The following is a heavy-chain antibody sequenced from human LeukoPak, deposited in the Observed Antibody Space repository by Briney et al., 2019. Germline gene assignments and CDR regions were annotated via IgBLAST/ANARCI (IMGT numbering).Heavy chain of an antibody. J-gene: IGHJ3*02. CDR2: IRYDGSNK. V-gene: IGHV3-30*02. CDR3: AKDWRDYYDSSGYDAFDI. CDR1: GFTSSSYG. D-gene: IGHD3-22*01. Sequence: PGGSLRLSCAASGFTSSSYGMHWVRQAPGKGLEWVAFIRYDGSNKYYADSVKGRFTISRDNSKNTLYLQMNSLRAEDTAVYYCAKDWRDYYDSSGYDAFDIWGQGTMVTVSS.